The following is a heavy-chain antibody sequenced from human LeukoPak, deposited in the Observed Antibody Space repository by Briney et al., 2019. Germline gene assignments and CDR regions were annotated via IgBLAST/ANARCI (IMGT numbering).Heavy chain of an antibody. J-gene: IGHJ4*02. V-gene: IGHV1-46*01. CDR3: ARTENYYGSGSYFPFDY. CDR1: GYTFTGYY. D-gene: IGHD3-10*01. Sequence: ASVKVSCKASGYTFTGYYMHWVRQAPGRGLEWMGIINPSGGSTRYAQKFQGRVTMTRDTSTSTVYMELKRLRSEDTAVYYCARTENYYGSGSYFPFDYWGQGTLVTVSS. CDR2: INPSGGST.